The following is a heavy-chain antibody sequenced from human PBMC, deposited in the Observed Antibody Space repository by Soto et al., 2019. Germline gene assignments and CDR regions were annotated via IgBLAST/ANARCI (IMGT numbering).Heavy chain of an antibody. CDR3: ARDVTRTQSCTNGVCYYHYYDMDV. J-gene: IGHJ6*02. Sequence: VASVKVSCKASGYTFTVYYVHWVRQAPGQGLEWMGWINPNSGGTKTAQKFQGRVTVTRDTSISTAYMDLSRLRSDDTAVYYCARDVTRTQSCTNGVCYYHYYDMDVWGQGTMVTDSS. CDR2: INPNSGGT. D-gene: IGHD2-8*01. CDR1: GYTFTVYY. V-gene: IGHV1-2*02.